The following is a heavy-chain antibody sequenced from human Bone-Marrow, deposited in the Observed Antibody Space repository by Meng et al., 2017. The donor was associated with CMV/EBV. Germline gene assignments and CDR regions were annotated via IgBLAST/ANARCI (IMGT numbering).Heavy chain of an antibody. Sequence: GESLKISCAASGFTFSSYGMHWVRQAPGKGLEWVAFIRYDGSNKYYADSVKGRFTISRDNSKNTLYLQMNSLRAEDTAVYYWAREGEAYSSSSEEKPVTGMDVRGQGTTVTVSS. CDR2: IRYDGSNK. V-gene: IGHV3-30*02. CDR1: GFTFSSYG. CDR3: AREGEAYSSSSEEKPVTGMDV. J-gene: IGHJ6*02. D-gene: IGHD6-6*01.